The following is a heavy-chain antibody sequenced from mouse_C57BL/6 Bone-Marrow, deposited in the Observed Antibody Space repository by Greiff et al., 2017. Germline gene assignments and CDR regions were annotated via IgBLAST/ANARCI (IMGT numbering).Heavy chain of an antibody. J-gene: IGHJ3*01. Sequence: EVQLQQSGAELVRPGASVKLSCTASGFNIKDDYMHWVKQRPEQGLEWIGWIDPANGDTEYASKFQGKATITADTSSNTAYLQLSSLTSEDTAVYYCTKTYCSKAWFAYWGQGTLVTVSA. CDR2: IDPANGDT. D-gene: IGHD2-5*01. CDR3: TKTYCSKAWFAY. V-gene: IGHV14-4*01. CDR1: GFNIKDDY.